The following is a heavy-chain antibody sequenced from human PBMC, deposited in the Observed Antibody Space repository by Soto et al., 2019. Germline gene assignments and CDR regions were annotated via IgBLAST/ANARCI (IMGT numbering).Heavy chain of an antibody. CDR2: IYYSGTT. V-gene: IGHV4-39*01. D-gene: IGHD5-12*01. J-gene: IGHJ4*02. CDR1: GCSIKVGCYY. CDR3: ARLAYSHYST. Sequence: SETLSLTCPVSGCSIKVGCYYWVWIRQPPGKGLEWVATIYYSGTTYYNPSLKSRLTISLDTSRNQFSLDLTSVTAADTAVYYCARLAYSHYSTWGQGTLVTVSS.